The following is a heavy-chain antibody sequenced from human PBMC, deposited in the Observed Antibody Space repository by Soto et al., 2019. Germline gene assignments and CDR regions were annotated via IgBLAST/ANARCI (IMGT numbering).Heavy chain of an antibody. V-gene: IGHV4-31*03. CDR1: GGYIRSGGDY. Sequence: TLALTCTVCGGYIRSGGDYXSWIRQHPGKGLEWIGYIYYSGRRYYNPSLKRRVTISVDTSKNQFSLKLSSVTAADTAVYYCAREGCSITTSHLFDYCGQGPLVTVS. CDR3: AREGCSITTSHLFDY. J-gene: IGHJ4*02. D-gene: IGHD2-2*01. CDR2: IYYSGRR.